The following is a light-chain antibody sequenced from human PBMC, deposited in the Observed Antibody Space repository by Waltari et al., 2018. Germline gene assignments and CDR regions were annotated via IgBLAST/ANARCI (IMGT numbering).Light chain of an antibody. V-gene: IGLV2-14*03. Sequence: QSALTPPASVSGSPGQSITISCTGTSRDIGRYNYVSWFQQHPGKAPKLMIYDVRNRPSGVSNRFSGSKSDYTASLTISGLQAEDEAVYFCNSFTSSNTVIFGGGTKLTV. J-gene: IGLJ2*01. CDR3: NSFTSSNTVI. CDR1: SRDIGRYNY. CDR2: DVR.